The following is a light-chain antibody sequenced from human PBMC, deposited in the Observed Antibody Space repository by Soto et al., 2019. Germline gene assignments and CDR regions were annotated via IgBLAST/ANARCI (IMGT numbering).Light chain of an antibody. CDR2: AAS. CDR1: QGIRND. V-gene: IGKV1-17*01. CDR3: QESYTALWGT. J-gene: IGKJ1*01. Sequence: DIQMTQSPSSLSASVGDRVTITCRASQGIRNDLGWYQQKPGKAPKRLIYAASSLQSGVPSRFSGSGSGTEFSLTISSLQPEDFATYYCQESYTALWGTFGQGTKVDIK.